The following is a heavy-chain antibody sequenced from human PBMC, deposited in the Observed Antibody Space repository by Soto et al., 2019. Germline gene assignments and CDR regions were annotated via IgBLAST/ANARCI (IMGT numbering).Heavy chain of an antibody. CDR1: GFTFDDYG. Sequence: VQLVESGGGVVGPGGSLRLSCAASGFTFDDYGMSWVRQAPGKGLEWVSGINWNGGSTGYADSVKGRFTISRDNGKNSLYLQMNSLRAEDTALYYCARDRGYCYDSSGYYHYYYGMDVWGQGTTVTVSS. CDR3: ARDRGYCYDSSGYYHYYYGMDV. CDR2: INWNGGST. V-gene: IGHV3-20*04. J-gene: IGHJ6*02. D-gene: IGHD3-22*01.